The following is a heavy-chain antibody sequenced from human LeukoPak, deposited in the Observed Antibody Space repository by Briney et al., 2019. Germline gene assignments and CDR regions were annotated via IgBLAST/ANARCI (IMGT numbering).Heavy chain of an antibody. CDR3: AKCLNYYGSGSYLLDY. D-gene: IGHD3-10*01. J-gene: IGHJ4*02. CDR2: ISSRGAGT. V-gene: IGHV3-23*01. CDR1: GFTFSNYA. Sequence: PGGSLRLSCSASGFTFSNYAMTWVRQAPGKGLEWLSTISSRGAGTYYADSAKGRFTISRDISKNNLYLQMKSLRVEKTALYYFAKCLNYYGSGSYLLDYWGQGTLVTVSS.